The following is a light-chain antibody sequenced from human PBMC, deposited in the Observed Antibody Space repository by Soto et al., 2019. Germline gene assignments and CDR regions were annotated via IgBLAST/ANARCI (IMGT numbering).Light chain of an antibody. CDR1: SSDVGGYNS. J-gene: IGLJ2*01. Sequence: QSALTQPPSASGSPGQSVTISCTGTSSDVGGYNSVSWYQQHPGKAPKLMIYEVSQRPSGVPVRFSGSKSGNTASRTVSGLQAEEEADYYCSSFAGSDNVLFGGGTKLTVL. V-gene: IGLV2-8*01. CDR3: SSFAGSDNVL. CDR2: EVS.